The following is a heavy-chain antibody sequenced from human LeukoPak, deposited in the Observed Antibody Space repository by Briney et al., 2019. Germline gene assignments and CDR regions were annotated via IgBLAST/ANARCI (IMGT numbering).Heavy chain of an antibody. CDR3: ARGSLPAAMGGHYYCMDV. Sequence: GGSLRLSCAASGFTFSSYWMSWVRQAPGKGLEWVANIKQDGSEKYYVDSVKGRFTISRDNAKNSLYLQMNSLRAEDTAVYYCARGSLPAAMGGHYYCMDVWGKGTTVTVSS. CDR2: IKQDGSEK. V-gene: IGHV3-7*01. D-gene: IGHD2-2*01. J-gene: IGHJ6*03. CDR1: GFTFSSYW.